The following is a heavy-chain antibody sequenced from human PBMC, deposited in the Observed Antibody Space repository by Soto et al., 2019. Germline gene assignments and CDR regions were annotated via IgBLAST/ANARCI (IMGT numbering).Heavy chain of an antibody. CDR3: AREGILKADVLLWFGEPMAEYFQH. J-gene: IGHJ1*01. V-gene: IGHV3-7*01. Sequence: QSGGSLRLSCAASGFTFSSYWMSWVRQAPGKGLEWVANIKQDGSEKYYVDSVKGRFTISRDNAKNSLYLQMNSLRAEDTAVYYCAREGILKADVLLWFGEPMAEYFQHWGQGTLVTVSS. CDR2: IKQDGSEK. CDR1: GFTFSSYW. D-gene: IGHD3-10*01.